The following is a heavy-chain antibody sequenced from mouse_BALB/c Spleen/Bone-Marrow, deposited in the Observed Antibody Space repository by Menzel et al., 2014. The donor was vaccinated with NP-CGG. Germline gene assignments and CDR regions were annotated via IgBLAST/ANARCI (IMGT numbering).Heavy chain of an antibody. CDR1: GYTFXSYW. Sequence: QVQLQQSGAELAKPGASVKMSCKASGYTFXSYWMHWVKQRPGQGLEWIGYINPSTGYTEYNQKFKDKATLTADKSSSTAYMQLSSLTSEDSAVYYCERSGDYGQSDYWGQGTTLTVSS. CDR3: ERSGDYGQSDY. V-gene: IGHV1-7*01. D-gene: IGHD2-4*01. CDR2: INPSTGYT. J-gene: IGHJ2*01.